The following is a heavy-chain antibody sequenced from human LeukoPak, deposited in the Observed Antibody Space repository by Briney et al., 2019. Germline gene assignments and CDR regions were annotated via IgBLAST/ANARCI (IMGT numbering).Heavy chain of an antibody. Sequence: GGSLRLSCVVSGLTVSSNYFSWVCQAPGRGLEWVSIIYSGGTTYYADSVKGRFTISRDNSKNTLYLQMNSLRAEDTAVYYCARDRAPPSSWYFDSWGQGTLVTVSS. V-gene: IGHV3-66*01. CDR1: GLTVSSNY. CDR2: IYSGGTT. CDR3: ARDRAPPSSWYFDS. D-gene: IGHD6-13*01. J-gene: IGHJ4*02.